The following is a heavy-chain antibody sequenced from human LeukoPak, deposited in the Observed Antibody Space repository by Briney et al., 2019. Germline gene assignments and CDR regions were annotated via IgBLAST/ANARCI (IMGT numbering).Heavy chain of an antibody. Sequence: SETLSLTCTVSGVSISSYYWSWIRQPPGKGLEWIGYIYYSGGTNYNPSLKSRVTISVDTSKNQFSLKLSSVTAADTAVYYCARVGYDSSGYLYGMDVWGQGTTVTVSS. D-gene: IGHD3-22*01. CDR2: IYYSGGT. J-gene: IGHJ6*02. CDR1: GVSISSYY. V-gene: IGHV4-59*01. CDR3: ARVGYDSSGYLYGMDV.